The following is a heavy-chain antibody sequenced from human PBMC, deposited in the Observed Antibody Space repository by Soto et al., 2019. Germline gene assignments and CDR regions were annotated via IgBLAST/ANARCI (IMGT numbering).Heavy chain of an antibody. J-gene: IGHJ3*02. CDR2: INPNSGGT. Sequence: XSVKVSCKASGYSFTCYYMHWVRQAPGQGLEWMGWINPNSGGTNYAQKFQGRVTMTRDTSISTSYMELSRLRSDHTAVYYCARGRGGCAFDIWGQGKMVTVSS. D-gene: IGHD3-10*01. CDR1: GYSFTCYY. CDR3: ARGRGGCAFDI. V-gene: IGHV1-2*02.